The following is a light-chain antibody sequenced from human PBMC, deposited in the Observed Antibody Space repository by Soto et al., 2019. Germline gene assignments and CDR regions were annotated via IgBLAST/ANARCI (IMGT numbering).Light chain of an antibody. V-gene: IGKV1-5*03. CDR2: KAA. CDR1: QSVSGW. J-gene: IGKJ1*01. CDR3: QQYNRYSPWT. Sequence: DIQMTQSPSTLSASVGDTVTVTCRASQSVSGWLAWYQQKPGKAPKLLIYKAASSESGAPSRSSGSGSGTELTLTISSLQPDDFATYYCQQYNRYSPWTFGQGTNVDIK.